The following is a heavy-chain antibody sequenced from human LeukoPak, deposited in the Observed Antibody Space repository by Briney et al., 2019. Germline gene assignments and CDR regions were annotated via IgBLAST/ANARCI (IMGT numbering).Heavy chain of an antibody. J-gene: IGHJ4*02. D-gene: IGHD6-25*01. CDR2: ISGSGGTT. CDR3: AKHSSGWTRYFDY. V-gene: IGHV3-23*01. Sequence: GGSLGLSCAASGFTFSSYAMSWVRQAPGKGLEWVSFISGSGGTTYYADSVKGRFTISRDNSRNTLYLQMNSLRAEDTAVFYCAKHSSGWTRYFDYWGQGTLVTVSS. CDR1: GFTFSSYA.